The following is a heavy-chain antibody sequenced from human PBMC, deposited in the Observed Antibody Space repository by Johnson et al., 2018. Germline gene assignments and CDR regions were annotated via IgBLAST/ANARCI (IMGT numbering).Heavy chain of an antibody. CDR3: ARVSPVSRITKIVVGREGALNI. CDR1: GDTFSSYI. D-gene: IGHD3-22*01. J-gene: IGHJ3*02. Sequence: QVQLVQSGAEVKKPGSSVKVSCKASGDTFSSYIISWVRQAPGHGLEWMGRIIPILDITNYAQKFQGRVPVTADKSTSKAYMELGSLRSEDTAVYYCARVSPVSRITKIVVGREGALNIWGQGTMVTVAS. V-gene: IGHV1-69*04. CDR2: IIPILDIT.